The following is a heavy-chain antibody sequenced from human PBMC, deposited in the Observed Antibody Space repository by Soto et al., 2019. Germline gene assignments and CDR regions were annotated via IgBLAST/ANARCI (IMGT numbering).Heavy chain of an antibody. J-gene: IGHJ6*02. CDR2: ISSSGSTI. Sequence: GGSLRLSCAASGFTFSDHYMSWIRQAPGKGLEWVSYISSSGSTIYYADSVKGRFTISRDNAKNSLYLQMDSLRDEDTAVYYCARDDALVPAAMSYYYYYGMDVWGQGTTVTVSS. CDR1: GFTFSDHY. V-gene: IGHV3-11*04. D-gene: IGHD2-2*01. CDR3: ARDDALVPAAMSYYYYYGMDV.